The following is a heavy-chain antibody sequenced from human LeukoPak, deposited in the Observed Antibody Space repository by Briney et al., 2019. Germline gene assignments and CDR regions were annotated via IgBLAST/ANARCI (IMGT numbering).Heavy chain of an antibody. CDR2: IRYDGSNK. V-gene: IGHV3-30*02. D-gene: IGHD3-3*01. CDR3: AKARGGGYYVFDP. Sequence: QPGGSLRLSCAASGFTFSSYGMHWVRQAPGKGLEWVAFIRYDGSNKYYADSVKGRFTISRDNSKNTPYLQMNSLRAEDTAVYYCAKARGGGYYVFDPWGQGTLVTVSS. CDR1: GFTFSSYG. J-gene: IGHJ5*02.